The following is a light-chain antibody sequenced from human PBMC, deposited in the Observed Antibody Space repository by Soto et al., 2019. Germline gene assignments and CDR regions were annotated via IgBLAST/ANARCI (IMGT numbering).Light chain of an antibody. CDR3: QQYGSSPPWT. J-gene: IGKJ1*01. V-gene: IGKV3-20*01. Sequence: EIVLTQSPGTLSLSPGERATLSCRASQSVSSSYLAWYQQKPGQAPRLLIYGASSRAAGIPDRFSGSGSGTDFALTISSLEPDNFAVYYCQQYGSSPPWTFGQGTKVDIK. CDR2: GAS. CDR1: QSVSSSY.